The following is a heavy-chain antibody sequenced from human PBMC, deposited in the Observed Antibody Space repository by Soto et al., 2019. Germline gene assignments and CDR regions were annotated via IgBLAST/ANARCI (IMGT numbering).Heavy chain of an antibody. CDR2: ISSNSAYI. CDR3: TRDASRDSSARGWFDP. D-gene: IGHD6-13*01. Sequence: LSLSCAASGFTFRSFTMNWVRQAPGKGLEWVSTISSNSAYIYYTDALRGRFTISRDNAKNSLHLQMNSLRAEDTAVYYCTRDASRDSSARGWFDPWGPGTLVTVSS. J-gene: IGHJ5*02. CDR1: GFTFRSFT. V-gene: IGHV3-21*01.